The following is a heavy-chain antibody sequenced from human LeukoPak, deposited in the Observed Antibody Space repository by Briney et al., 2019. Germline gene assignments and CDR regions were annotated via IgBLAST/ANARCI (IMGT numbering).Heavy chain of an antibody. D-gene: IGHD5-12*01. J-gene: IGHJ6*04. CDR2: IGSSGGTK. Sequence: QTGGSLRLSCAASGFTFSSYEMNWVRQAPGKGLEWVSYIGSSGGTKYYADSVKGRSTISRHNDKNSLYLQMNSLRAEDTAVYYCARKDYGGYAYYYYGLDVWGKGTTVTVSS. V-gene: IGHV3-48*03. CDR1: GFTFSSYE. CDR3: ARKDYGGYAYYYYGLDV.